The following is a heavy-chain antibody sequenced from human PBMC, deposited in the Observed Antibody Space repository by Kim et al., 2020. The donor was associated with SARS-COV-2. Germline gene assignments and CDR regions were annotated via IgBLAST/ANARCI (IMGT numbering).Heavy chain of an antibody. CDR2: ISSSSYI. J-gene: IGHJ4*02. D-gene: IGHD6-13*01. CDR3: AREPTYSSSWYN. Sequence: GGSLRLSCAASGFTFSSYSMNWVRQAPGKGLEWVSSISSSSYIYYADSVKGRFTISRDNAKNSLYLQMNSLRAEDTAVYYCAREPTYSSSWYNWGQGTLVTVSS. CDR1: GFTFSSYS. V-gene: IGHV3-21*01.